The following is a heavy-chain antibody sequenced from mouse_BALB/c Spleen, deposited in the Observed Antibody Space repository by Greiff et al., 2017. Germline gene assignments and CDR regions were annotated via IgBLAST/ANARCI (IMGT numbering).Heavy chain of an antibody. CDR2: ISTYSGNT. D-gene: IGHD1-1*01. CDR3: ARSGGSSSYWYFDV. Sequence: QVQLQQSGPELVRPGVSVKISCKGSGYTFTDYAMHWVKQSHAKSLEGIGVISTYSGNTNYNQKFKGKATMTVDKSSSTAYMELARLTSEDSAIYYCARSGGSSSYWYFDVWGAGTTVTVSS. J-gene: IGHJ1*01. CDR1: GYTFTDYA. V-gene: IGHV1-67*01.